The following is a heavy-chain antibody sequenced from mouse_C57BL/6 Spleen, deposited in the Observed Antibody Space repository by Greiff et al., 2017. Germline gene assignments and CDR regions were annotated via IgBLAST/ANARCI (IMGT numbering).Heavy chain of an antibody. Sequence: VQLQQSGPELVKPGASVKISCKASGYSFTGYYMNWVKQSPEKSLEWIGEINPSTGGTTYNQKFKAKATLTVDKSSSTAYMQLKSLTSEDSAVYYCARFYGSKPDYWGQGTTLTVSS. J-gene: IGHJ2*01. CDR2: INPSTGGT. D-gene: IGHD1-1*01. CDR3: ARFYGSKPDY. V-gene: IGHV1-42*01. CDR1: GYSFTGYY.